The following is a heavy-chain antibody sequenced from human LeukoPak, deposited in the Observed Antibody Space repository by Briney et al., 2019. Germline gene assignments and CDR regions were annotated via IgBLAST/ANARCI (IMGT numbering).Heavy chain of an antibody. J-gene: IGHJ6*02. Sequence: RGGSLRLSCAASRFTFSNYAMCWVRQAPGKGLEWVSAISKSGSTFYADSVKGRFTISRDNSRNTLYLQMDSLRADDRAVYYCAKAWTGFGGDVWGQGTTVTVSS. CDR2: ISKSGST. CDR3: AKAWTGFGGDV. CDR1: RFTFSNYA. V-gene: IGHV3-23*01. D-gene: IGHD3-3*01.